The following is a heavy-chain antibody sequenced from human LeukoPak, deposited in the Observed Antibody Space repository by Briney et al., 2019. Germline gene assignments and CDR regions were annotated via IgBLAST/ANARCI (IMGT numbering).Heavy chain of an antibody. Sequence: PSGTLSLTCAVSGGSISTNNWWSWVRQPPGKGLGWIGEIYHTGSTNYSPSLRSRVTMSIDKSNNQLSLNLNSVTAADTAVYYCAKSGDYLWDYWGQGTLVTVSS. CDR3: AKSGDYLWDY. J-gene: IGHJ4*02. CDR1: GGSISTNNW. V-gene: IGHV4-4*02. D-gene: IGHD3-16*01. CDR2: IYHTGST.